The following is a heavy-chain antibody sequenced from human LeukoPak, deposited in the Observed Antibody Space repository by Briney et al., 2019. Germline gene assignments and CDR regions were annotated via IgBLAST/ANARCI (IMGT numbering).Heavy chain of an antibody. CDR2: IYYSGST. V-gene: IGHV4-59*08. CDR3: ARHHDPLISYDY. D-gene: IGHD3-16*01. CDR1: GGSIGSYY. Sequence: SETLSLTCTVSGGSIGSYYWSWIRQPPGKGLEWIGYIYYSGSTNYNPSLKSRVTISVDTSKNQFSLKLSSVTAADTAVYYCARHHDPLISYDYWGQGTLVTVSS. J-gene: IGHJ4*02.